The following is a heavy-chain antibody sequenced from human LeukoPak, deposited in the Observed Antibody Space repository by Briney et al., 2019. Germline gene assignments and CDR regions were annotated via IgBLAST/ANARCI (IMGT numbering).Heavy chain of an antibody. CDR1: GFSLSTSGVG. Sequence: ESGPTLVKPTQTLTLTCTFSGFSLSTSGVGVGWIRQPPGKALEWLALIYWDDDKRYGPSLKSRLTITKDTSKNQVVLTMTNMDPVDTATYYCAHMPSCYCGFDYWGQGTLVTVSS. V-gene: IGHV2-5*05. CDR2: IYWDDDK. D-gene: IGHD2-2*01. J-gene: IGHJ4*02. CDR3: AHMPSCYCGFDY.